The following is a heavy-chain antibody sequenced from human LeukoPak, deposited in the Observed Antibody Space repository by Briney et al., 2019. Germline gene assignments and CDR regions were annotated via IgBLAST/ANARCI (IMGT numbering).Heavy chain of an antibody. V-gene: IGHV3-74*03. J-gene: IGHJ3*02. D-gene: IGHD1-26*01. CDR3: TRSGRGGAFDI. CDR2: IYSDGSRA. CDR1: GFTLSNYW. Sequence: PGGSLRLSCAGSGFTLSNYWMHSVRQGPGKGLALVSRIYSDGSRATYADSVKGRFTISGDNAKNTLYLQMNTLRAGDTAVYYCTRSGRGGAFDIWGQGTMVTVSS.